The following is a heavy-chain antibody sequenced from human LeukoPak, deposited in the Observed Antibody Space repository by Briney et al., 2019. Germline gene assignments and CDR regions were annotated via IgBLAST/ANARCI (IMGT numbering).Heavy chain of an antibody. CDR3: ARGQKYRNGYTVTELGSGYFDY. V-gene: IGHV4-39*07. J-gene: IGHJ4*02. CDR1: GGSLSISSYY. D-gene: IGHD5-18*01. CDR2: IYYSGST. Sequence: SETLSLTCTVSGGSLSISSYYWGWIRQPPGKGLEWIASIYYSGSTYYNPSRKSRVTISVDTSKNHFSMTLSSVAAADTAVYYCARGQKYRNGYTVTELGSGYFDYWGQGTLVTVSS.